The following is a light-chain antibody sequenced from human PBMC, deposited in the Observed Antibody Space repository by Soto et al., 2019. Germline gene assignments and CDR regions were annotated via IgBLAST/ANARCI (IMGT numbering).Light chain of an antibody. Sequence: DIQMTQSPSTLSASVGDRDTITCRASQSISSWLAWYQKKPGKAPNLLIYKTSSLESGVPSRFSGSGSGTEFTLTVNSLQPDDFATYYCQQYDSYPLTFGGGTKVDIK. CDR2: KTS. J-gene: IGKJ4*01. CDR3: QQYDSYPLT. CDR1: QSISSW. V-gene: IGKV1-5*03.